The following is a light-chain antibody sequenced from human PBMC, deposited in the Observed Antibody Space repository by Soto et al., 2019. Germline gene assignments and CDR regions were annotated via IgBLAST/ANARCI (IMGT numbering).Light chain of an antibody. CDR3: VQALQTPPE. V-gene: IGKV2-28*01. Sequence: DIEMTQSPLYLPVTPGEPASISCISSQSLRYINGYNYLDWYVQKPGQSPQLLVCMGSDRASGVPERFSGSGAVTNFTLKISRVEAEDVCIYYFVQALQTPPEFGQGTQVEIK. J-gene: IGKJ1*01. CDR1: QSLRYINGYNY. CDR2: MGS.